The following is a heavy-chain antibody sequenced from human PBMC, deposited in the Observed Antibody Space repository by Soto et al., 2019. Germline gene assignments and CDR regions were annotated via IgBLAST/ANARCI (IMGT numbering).Heavy chain of an antibody. CDR3: ARAQYNWNAGKWFDP. CDR1: GGSFSGYY. D-gene: IGHD1-20*01. V-gene: IGHV4-34*01. J-gene: IGHJ5*02. Sequence: SETLSLTCAVYGGSFSGYYWSWIRQPPGKGLEWIGEINHSGSTHYNPSLKSRVTISVDTSKNQFSLKLSSVTAADTAVYYCARAQYNWNAGKWFDPWGQGTLVTVSS. CDR2: INHSGST.